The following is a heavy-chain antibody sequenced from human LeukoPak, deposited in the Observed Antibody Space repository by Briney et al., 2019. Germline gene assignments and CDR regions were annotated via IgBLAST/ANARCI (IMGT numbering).Heavy chain of an antibody. J-gene: IGHJ4*02. CDR1: GYTFTNYY. Sequence: ASVKVSCKASGYTFTNYYMHWVRQAPGQGLEWMGWINPNSGGTNYAQKFQGRVTMTRDTSISTAYMELSRLRSDDTAVYYCARDRGSELRYFDWLLLQGEYYFDYWGQGTLVTVSS. D-gene: IGHD3-9*01. V-gene: IGHV1-2*02. CDR3: ARDRGSELRYFDWLLLQGEYYFDY. CDR2: INPNSGGT.